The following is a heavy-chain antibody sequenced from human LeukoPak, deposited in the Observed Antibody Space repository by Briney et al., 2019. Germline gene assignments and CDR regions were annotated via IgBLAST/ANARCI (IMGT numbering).Heavy chain of an antibody. J-gene: IGHJ4*02. CDR2: ISSSSSYT. CDR1: GFTFSDYY. Sequence: GGSLRLSCAASGFTFSDYYMSWIRQAPGKGLEWVSYISSSSSYTNYADSVKGRFTISRDNAKNSLYLQMNSLRAEDTAVYYCARDLGIAVAGTGYWGQGTLVTVSS. CDR3: ARDLGIAVAGTGY. D-gene: IGHD6-19*01. V-gene: IGHV3-11*05.